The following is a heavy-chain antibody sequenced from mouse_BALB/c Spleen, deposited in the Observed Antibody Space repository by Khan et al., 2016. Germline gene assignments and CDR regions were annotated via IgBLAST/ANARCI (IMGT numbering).Heavy chain of an antibody. Sequence: EVELVESGGGLVKPGGSLKLSCAASGFTFSDYYMYWVRQTPEKRLEWVATISDGGSYTYYPASVKGPFTISRDNAKNNLYLQMSSLKSEDTAMYYCAREGLRRGFAYWGQGTLVTVSA. CDR2: ISDGGSYT. CDR1: GFTFSDYY. CDR3: AREGLRRGFAY. V-gene: IGHV5-4*02. J-gene: IGHJ3*01. D-gene: IGHD2-4*01.